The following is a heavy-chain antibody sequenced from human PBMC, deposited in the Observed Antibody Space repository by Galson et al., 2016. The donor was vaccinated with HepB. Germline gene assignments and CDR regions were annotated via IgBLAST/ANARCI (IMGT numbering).Heavy chain of an antibody. CDR3: ARPQAITATGFGY. D-gene: IGHD1-1*01. CDR1: GYTFSNFA. CDR2: IDAGNVNT. Sequence: SVKVSCKASGYTFSNFAIHWVRQAPGQRLEWMGWIDAGNVNTKYSPTFHGRVTITRDTSASTAYMELTSLRAEDTAVYYGARPQAITATGFGYWGQGTLVTVSS. J-gene: IGHJ4*02. V-gene: IGHV1-3*01.